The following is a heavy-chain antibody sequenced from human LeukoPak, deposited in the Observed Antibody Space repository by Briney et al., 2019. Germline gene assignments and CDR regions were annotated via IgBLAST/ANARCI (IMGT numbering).Heavy chain of an antibody. J-gene: IGHJ4*02. CDR2: VYPGDSET. Sequence: GESLKISCKGSGYSFSSDWIGWVRQMPGKGLECMGIVYPGDSETRYSPSFQGQVTISADKSISTAYLQWSSLKASDTAIYYCARWDRIDYWGQGTLVTVSS. CDR1: GYSFSSDW. D-gene: IGHD1-26*01. V-gene: IGHV5-51*01. CDR3: ARWDRIDY.